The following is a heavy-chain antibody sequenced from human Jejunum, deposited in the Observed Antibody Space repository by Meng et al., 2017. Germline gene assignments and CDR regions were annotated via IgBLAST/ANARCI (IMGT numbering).Heavy chain of an antibody. CDR3: AKGISESYGIFED. D-gene: IGHD3-10*01. V-gene: IGHV3-9*01. J-gene: IGHJ4*02. CDR1: GIRIDDYA. CDR2: ISWNSVAM. Sequence: GGSLRLSCAAIGIRIDDYAMHWVRQAPGKGLEWVSGISWNSVAMGYADSVKGRFTVSRDNAKSTLYLEMNSLRLEDTALYYCAKGISESYGIFEDWGQGTPVTVSS.